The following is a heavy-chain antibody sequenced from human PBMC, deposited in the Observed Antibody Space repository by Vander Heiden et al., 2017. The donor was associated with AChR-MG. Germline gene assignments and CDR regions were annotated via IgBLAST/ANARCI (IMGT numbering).Heavy chain of an antibody. CDR2: ITGSGYST. CDR1: GFTFSSYA. CDR3: AKDLRGASRTDLYGNGYEGADAFDM. Sequence: EVQLLESGGGLVQPGGSLRLSCAASGFTFSSYAMSWVRQAPGKGLEWVSAITGSGYSTYYADSVKGRLTISRDNSKNRLYLQMNSLRAEDTAVYYCAKDLRGASRTDLYGNGYEGADAFDMWGQGTMVTVSS. V-gene: IGHV3-23*01. J-gene: IGHJ3*02. D-gene: IGHD5-18*01.